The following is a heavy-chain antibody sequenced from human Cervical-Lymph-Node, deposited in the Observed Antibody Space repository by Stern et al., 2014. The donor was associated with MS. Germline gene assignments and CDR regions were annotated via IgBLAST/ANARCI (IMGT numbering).Heavy chain of an antibody. D-gene: IGHD4-17*01. CDR2: IHYSGST. J-gene: IGHJ4*02. CDR1: GGSISGYY. Sequence: QVQLQESGPGLVKPSETLSLTCTISGGSISGYYWSWIRQPPGKGLEWIGDIHYSGSTNYNPSLRSRITISLDTSKNQFSLNLNSVTAADTAVYYCARVKPRDFGDPSHPFDYWGQGTLVTVSS. CDR3: ARVKPRDFGDPSHPFDY. V-gene: IGHV4-59*01.